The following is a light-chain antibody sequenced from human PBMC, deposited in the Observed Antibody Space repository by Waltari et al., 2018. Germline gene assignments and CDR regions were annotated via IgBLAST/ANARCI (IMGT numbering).Light chain of an antibody. CDR1: QTIPRY. J-gene: IGKJ4*01. CDR3: QQSTSIPLT. V-gene: IGKV1-39*01. Sequence: DIQMTQSPSSLSASVGDRVTITCRVSQTIPRYLNWYQQKPGKAPKLLIYGISNLHSGVPSRFSGSGSGTDFTLTISSLQPEDFATYYCQQSTSIPLTFGGGTKVDIK. CDR2: GIS.